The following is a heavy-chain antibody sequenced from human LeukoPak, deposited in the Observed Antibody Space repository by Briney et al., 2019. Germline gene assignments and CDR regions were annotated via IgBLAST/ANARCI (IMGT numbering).Heavy chain of an antibody. CDR3: AKGALTGYDILTGPFDY. Sequence: AGGSLRLSCAAFGFTFSSYAMSWVRQAPGKGLEWVSAISGSGGSTYYADSVKGRFTISRDNSKNTLYLQMNSLRAEDTAVYYCAKGALTGYDILTGPFDYWGQGTLVAASS. CDR2: ISGSGGST. D-gene: IGHD3-9*01. J-gene: IGHJ4*02. V-gene: IGHV3-23*01. CDR1: GFTFSSYA.